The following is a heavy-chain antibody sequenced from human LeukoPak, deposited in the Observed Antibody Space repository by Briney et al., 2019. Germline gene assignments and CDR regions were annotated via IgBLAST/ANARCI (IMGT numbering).Heavy chain of an antibody. Sequence: GGSLRLSCDASGFTFGSYAMSWVRQGTTRGLEWVSSITSSGEATYYADSVKGRFTISRDNSRYTLYLQMNSLRAEDTAVYYCAKDRPNYYHSNGHYYRRDGDSWGQGALVTVST. J-gene: IGHJ5*01. D-gene: IGHD3-22*01. CDR3: AKDRPNYYHSNGHYYRRDGDS. CDR1: GFTFGSYA. V-gene: IGHV3-23*01. CDR2: ITSSGEAT.